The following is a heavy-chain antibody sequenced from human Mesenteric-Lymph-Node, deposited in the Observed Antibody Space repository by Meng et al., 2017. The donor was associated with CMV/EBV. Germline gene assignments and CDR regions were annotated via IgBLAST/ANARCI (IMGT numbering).Heavy chain of an antibody. Sequence: GGSLRLSCAASGFTFSSYAMHWVRQAPGKGLEWVAVISYDGSNKYYADSVKGRFIISRDNSKNTLYLQMNSLRSEDTAVYYCAASIGTQSLNDYWGQGTLVTVSS. CDR1: GFTFSSYA. CDR3: AASIGTQSLNDY. CDR2: ISYDGSNK. V-gene: IGHV3-30*04. J-gene: IGHJ4*02. D-gene: IGHD1-7*01.